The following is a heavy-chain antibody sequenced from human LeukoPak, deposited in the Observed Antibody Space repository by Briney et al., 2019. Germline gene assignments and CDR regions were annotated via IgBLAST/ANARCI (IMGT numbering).Heavy chain of an antibody. Sequence: GGALLLSCAASGCTFISNGRRWVRQAPGEGREGVATILGSGDSTYYADYVKGRFTISRDNSKKTREQQMKSLGAEDTAVYYCAKSGSGWTLYYYYLDVWGKGTTVTVSS. CDR2: ILGSGDST. CDR1: GCTFISNG. CDR3: AKSGSGWTLYYYYLDV. J-gene: IGHJ6*03. V-gene: IGHV3-23*01. D-gene: IGHD6-19*01.